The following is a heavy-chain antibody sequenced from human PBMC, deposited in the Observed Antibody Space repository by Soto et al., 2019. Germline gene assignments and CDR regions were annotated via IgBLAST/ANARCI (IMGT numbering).Heavy chain of an antibody. CDR3: ARDFGHGYYLDY. Sequence: GGSLRLSCAASGFTFDDYAMHWVRQAPGKGLEWVSGISWNSGSIGYADSVKGRFTISRDNAKNSLYLQMNSLRDEDTAVYFCARDFGHGYYLDYWGRGTLVTVSS. CDR1: GFTFDDYA. J-gene: IGHJ4*02. V-gene: IGHV3-9*01. CDR2: ISWNSGSI. D-gene: IGHD2-2*03.